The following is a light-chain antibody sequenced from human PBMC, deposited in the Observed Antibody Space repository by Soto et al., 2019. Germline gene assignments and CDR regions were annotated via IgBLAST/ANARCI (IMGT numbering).Light chain of an antibody. CDR1: SSNIGSNT. V-gene: IGLV1-44*01. J-gene: IGLJ3*02. CDR2: NNN. Sequence: QAVLTQPPSASGTPGQRVTISCSGGSSNIGSNTVSWYQHLPGTAPKLLISNNNQRPSGVPDRFSGSKSGTSASLAISGLQSEDEADYYCAAWDDSLNGWVFGGATQLTVL. CDR3: AAWDDSLNGWV.